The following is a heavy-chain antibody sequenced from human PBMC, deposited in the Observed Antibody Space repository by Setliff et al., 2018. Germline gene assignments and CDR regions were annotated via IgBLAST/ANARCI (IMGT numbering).Heavy chain of an antibody. V-gene: IGHV1-3*01. Sequence: ASVKVSCKASGYTFTSYDINWVRQATGQRLEWMGWINGGNGNTKYSQKFQGRITITRDTSASTAFMEMSSLRSEDTAVYYCARDREYCSRTSCYIDYWGQGALVTVSS. CDR2: INGGNGNT. CDR1: GYTFTSYD. D-gene: IGHD2-2*02. CDR3: ARDREYCSRTSCYIDY. J-gene: IGHJ4*02.